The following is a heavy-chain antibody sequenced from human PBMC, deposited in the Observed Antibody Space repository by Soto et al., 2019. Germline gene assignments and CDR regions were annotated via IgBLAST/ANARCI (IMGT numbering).Heavy chain of an antibody. CDR3: ATRITGTRDGMDF. Sequence: GESLKISCKGSGYSFTSYWISWVRQMPGKGLEWMGRIDPRDSYTNYSPSFQGHVTISADKSISTAYLQWSSLKASDTAMYYCATRITGTRDGMDFWGQGTTVTVSS. D-gene: IGHD1-7*01. CDR1: GYSFTSYW. V-gene: IGHV5-10-1*01. CDR2: IDPRDSYT. J-gene: IGHJ6*02.